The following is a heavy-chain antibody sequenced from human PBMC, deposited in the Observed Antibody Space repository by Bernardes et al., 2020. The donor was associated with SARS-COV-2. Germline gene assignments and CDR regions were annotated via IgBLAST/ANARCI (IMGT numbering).Heavy chain of an antibody. CDR2: ISSSGSTI. Sequence: GGSLRLSCAASGFTFSDYYMSWIRQAPGKGLEWVSYISSSGSTIYYADSVKGRFTISRDNAKNSLYLQMNSLRAEDTAVYYCARDLFGVVAAAGTSYYYYGMDVWGQGTTVTVSS. D-gene: IGHD6-13*01. J-gene: IGHJ6*02. CDR3: ARDLFGVVAAAGTSYYYYGMDV. CDR1: GFTFSDYY. V-gene: IGHV3-11*01.